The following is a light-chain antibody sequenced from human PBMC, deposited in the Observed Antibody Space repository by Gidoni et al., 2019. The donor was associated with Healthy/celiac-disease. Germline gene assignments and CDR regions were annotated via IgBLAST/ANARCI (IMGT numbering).Light chain of an antibody. CDR1: QSVSSN. J-gene: IGKJ1*01. CDR3: QQYNNWPKT. Sequence: IVLTHSPATLSVSPGERATLSCRASQSVSSNLAWYQQKPGQDPRLLIYGASTRATGIPARFSGSGSGTEFTLTISSLQSEDVAVYYCQQYNNWPKTFGQGTKVEIK. V-gene: IGKV3-15*01. CDR2: GAS.